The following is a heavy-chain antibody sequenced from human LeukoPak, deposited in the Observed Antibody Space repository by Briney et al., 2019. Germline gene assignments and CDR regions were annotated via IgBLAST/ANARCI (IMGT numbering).Heavy chain of an antibody. CDR1: GYTFTSYG. CDR2: ISAYNGNT. J-gene: IGHJ4*02. D-gene: IGHD3-22*01. V-gene: IGHV1-18*01. Sequence: GASVKVSCKASGYTFTSYGISWVRQAPGQGLESMGWISAYNGNTNYAQKLQGRVTMTTDTSTSTAYMELRSLRSDDTAVYYCAREGYYYDSSGYYTWGDFDYWGQGTLVTVSS. CDR3: AREGYYYDSSGYYTWGDFDY.